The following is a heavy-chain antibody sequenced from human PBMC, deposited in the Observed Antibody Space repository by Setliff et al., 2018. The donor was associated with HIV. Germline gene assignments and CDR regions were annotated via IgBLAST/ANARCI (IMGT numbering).Heavy chain of an antibody. D-gene: IGHD4-17*01. V-gene: IGHV4-39*01. CDR1: GGSISSSSYY. Sequence: SETLSLTCTVSGGSISSSSYYWGWIRQPPGKGLESIGSIYYSGSTYYNPSLKSRVTISVDTSKNQFSLKLSSVTAADTAVYYCARHTVYGDYLSLYYFDYWGQGTLVTVSS. CDR2: IYYSGST. CDR3: ARHTVYGDYLSLYYFDY. J-gene: IGHJ4*02.